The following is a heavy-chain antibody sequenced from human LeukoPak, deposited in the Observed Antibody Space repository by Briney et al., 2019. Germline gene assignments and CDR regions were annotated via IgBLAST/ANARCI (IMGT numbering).Heavy chain of an antibody. CDR2: IHNDAATT. D-gene: IGHD2/OR15-2a*01. CDR3: AKGKGGTSFNYCFDY. J-gene: IGHJ4*02. CDR1: GFGFGAYA. V-gene: IGHV3-23*03. Sequence: GTSLRLSCAASGFGFGAYAMIWVRQAPGKGLEWVSLIHNDAATTYYADSVRGRFTVSRDNSKNTLYLEMNSLRAEDTAVYYCAKGKGGTSFNYCFDYWGQGTPVSVSS.